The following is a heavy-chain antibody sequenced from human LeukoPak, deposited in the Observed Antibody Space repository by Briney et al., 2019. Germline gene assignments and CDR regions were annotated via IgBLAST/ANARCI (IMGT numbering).Heavy chain of an antibody. J-gene: IGHJ4*02. V-gene: IGHV4-59*01. CDR3: ARVYDSSGYYVVRD. CDR1: GGSISSYY. D-gene: IGHD3-22*01. Sequence: PSETLSLTCTVSGGSISSYYWSWIRQPPGKGLEWIGYIYYSGSTNYNPSLKSRVTISVDTSKNQFSLKLSSVTAADTAVYYCARVYDSSGYYVVRDWGQGTLVTVSS. CDR2: IYYSGST.